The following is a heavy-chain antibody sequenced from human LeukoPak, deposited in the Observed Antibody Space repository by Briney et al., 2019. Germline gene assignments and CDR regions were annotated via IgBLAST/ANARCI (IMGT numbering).Heavy chain of an antibody. CDR3: TRYYYDSSGYFDRVVHDAFDI. CDR2: INHSGST. D-gene: IGHD3-22*01. J-gene: IGHJ3*02. Sequence: SETLSLTFAVYGGSFSGYYWSWIRQPPGKGLELIGEINHSGSTNYNPSLKSRVTIPVDTSKNQFSLKLSSVTAADTAVYYCTRYYYDSSGYFDRVVHDAFDIWGQGTMVTVSS. CDR1: GGSFSGYY. V-gene: IGHV4-34*01.